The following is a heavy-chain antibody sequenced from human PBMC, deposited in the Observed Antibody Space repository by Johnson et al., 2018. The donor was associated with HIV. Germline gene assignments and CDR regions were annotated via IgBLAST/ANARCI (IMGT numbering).Heavy chain of an antibody. D-gene: IGHD5-24*01. CDR1: GFTFSNYT. Sequence: QVQLVESGGGVVQPGRSLRLSCAASGFTFSNYTMHWVRQAPGKGLEWVAVISYDGSNKYYADSVNGRLTISRDNAKNSLYLQMNSLRAEDTAVYYCARDHSRDEAFDIWGQGTMVTVSS. CDR3: ARDHSRDEAFDI. J-gene: IGHJ3*02. V-gene: IGHV3-30-3*01. CDR2: ISYDGSNK.